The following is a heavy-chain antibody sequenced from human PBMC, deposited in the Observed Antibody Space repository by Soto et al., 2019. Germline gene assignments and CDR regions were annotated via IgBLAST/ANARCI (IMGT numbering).Heavy chain of an antibody. V-gene: IGHV3-30-3*01. J-gene: IGHJ5*02. CDR2: ISYDGSNK. CDR3: ARDWVYSSRGVGWFAP. D-gene: IGHD6-13*01. CDR1: GFTFSSYA. Sequence: QVQLVESGGGVVQPGRSLRLSCAASGFTFSSYAMHWVRQAPGKGLEWVAVISYDGSNKYYADSVKGRFTISRDNSKNTLYLQMNRLRAEEKAVYYFARDWVYSSRGVGWFAPWGQGTLVTVSS.